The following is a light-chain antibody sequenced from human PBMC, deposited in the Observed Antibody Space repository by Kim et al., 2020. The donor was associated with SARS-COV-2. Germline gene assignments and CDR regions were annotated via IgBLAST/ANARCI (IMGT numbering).Light chain of an antibody. V-gene: IGLV2-14*03. CDR3: CSFIDTSTYV. J-gene: IGLJ1*01. Sequence: QSALTQPASVSGSPGQSITISCTGTSSDVGGYNYVSWYQQHPGEVPKLVIYDVTKRPSGVSNRFSGSKSGNTASLTISGLQTEDEADYYCCSFIDTSTYVFGTGTKVTVL. CDR2: DVT. CDR1: SSDVGGYNY.